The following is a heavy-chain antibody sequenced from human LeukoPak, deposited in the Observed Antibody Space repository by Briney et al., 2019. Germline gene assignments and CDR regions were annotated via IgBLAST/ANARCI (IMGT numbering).Heavy chain of an antibody. D-gene: IGHD6-19*01. CDR1: GGSFSGYY. J-gene: IGHJ4*02. V-gene: IGHV4-34*01. CDR3: ARANALAGNFDY. CDR2: INHSGST. Sequence: SETLPLTCAVYGGSFSGYYWSWIRQPPGKGLEWIGEINHSGSTNYNPSLKSRVTISVDTSKNQFSLKLSSVTAADTAVYYCARANALAGNFDYWGQGTLVTVSS.